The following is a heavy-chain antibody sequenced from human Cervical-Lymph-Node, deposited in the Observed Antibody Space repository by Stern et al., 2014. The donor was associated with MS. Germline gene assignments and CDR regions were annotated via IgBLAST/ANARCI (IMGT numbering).Heavy chain of an antibody. D-gene: IGHD2/OR15-2a*01. CDR2: LNPNSDDP. V-gene: IGHV1-2*06. Sequence: QMQLVQSGAKMKKPGASVKVSCKASGYDFTGFFIHWVRQVPGQGLEWMGRLNPNSDDPTYAQDFQDRVTLTRDTSISTAYLELSRLTSADTAVYYCAREATRIIVGIDYWGQGTQVTVSS. J-gene: IGHJ4*02. CDR3: AREATRIIVGIDY. CDR1: GYDFTGFF.